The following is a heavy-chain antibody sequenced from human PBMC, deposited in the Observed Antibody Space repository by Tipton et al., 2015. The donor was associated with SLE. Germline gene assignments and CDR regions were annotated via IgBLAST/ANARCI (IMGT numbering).Heavy chain of an antibody. J-gene: IGHJ4*02. D-gene: IGHD5-24*01. CDR2: IYYTGTR. V-gene: IGHV4-30-4*08. CDR1: GASISSGSSY. CDR3: ARLSLQLRSFDY. Sequence: TLSLTCAVSGASISSGSSYWTWIRQPPGKGLECIGYIYYTGTRYYNPSLWSRVTISVDTSKNQISLKLSSVTAADTAVYYCARLSLQLRSFDYWGQGTLVTVSS.